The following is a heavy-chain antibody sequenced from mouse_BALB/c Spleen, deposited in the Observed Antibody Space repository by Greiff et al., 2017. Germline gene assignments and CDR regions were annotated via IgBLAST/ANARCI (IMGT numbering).Heavy chain of an antibody. J-gene: IGHJ1*01. V-gene: IGHV5-4*02. CDR1: GFTFSDYY. D-gene: IGHD1-1*01. CDR2: ISDGGSYT. CDR3: ARGDYYGSRDWYFDV. Sequence: DVKLVESGGGLVKPGGSLKLSCAASGFTFSDYYMYWVRQTPEKRLEWVATISDGGSYTYYPDSVKGRFTISRDNAKNNLYLQMSSLKSEDTAMYYCARGDYYGSRDWYFDVWGAGTTVTVSS.